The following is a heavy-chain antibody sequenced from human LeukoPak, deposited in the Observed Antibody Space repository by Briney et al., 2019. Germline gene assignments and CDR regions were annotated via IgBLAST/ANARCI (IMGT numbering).Heavy chain of an antibody. CDR2: IDHSGST. V-gene: IGHV4-38-2*02. J-gene: IGHJ4*02. CDR3: ARNPNDYGDYVYFDY. D-gene: IGHD4-17*01. CDR1: GYSISSGYY. Sequence: SETLSLTCTVSGYSISSGYYWGWIRQPPGKGLEWTGSIDHSGSTYYNPSLKSRITISVDTSKNQFSLKLSSVTAADTAVYYCARNPNDYGDYVYFDYWGQGTLVTVSS.